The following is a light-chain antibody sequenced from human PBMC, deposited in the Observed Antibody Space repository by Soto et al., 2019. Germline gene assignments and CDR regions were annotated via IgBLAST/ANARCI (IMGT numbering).Light chain of an antibody. CDR2: GAS. CDR1: QSVSSSY. CDR3: EQEGNSTPDT. J-gene: IGKJ2*01. V-gene: IGKV3-20*01. Sequence: EIVLTQSPGTLSLSPGERATLSCRASQSVSSSYLAWYQQKPGQAPRLLIYGASSRATGIPDRFSGSGSGTDFALTISKVAPENYAVYYFEQEGNSTPDTFGQATKLEIK.